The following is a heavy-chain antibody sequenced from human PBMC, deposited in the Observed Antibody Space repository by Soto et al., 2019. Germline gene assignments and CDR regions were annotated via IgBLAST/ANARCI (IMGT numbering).Heavy chain of an antibody. D-gene: IGHD5-18*01. J-gene: IGHJ4*02. CDR2: IYHSGST. CDR1: GGSISSSNW. V-gene: IGHV4-4*02. CDR3: ARDGAGGYSYGLYFDY. Sequence: GPGPLLSSETLSLTCAVSGGSISSSNWWSWVRQPPGKGLEWIGEIYHSGSTNYNPSLKSRVTISVDKSKNQFSLKLSSVTAADTAVYYCARDGAGGYSYGLYFDYWGQGTLVTVSS.